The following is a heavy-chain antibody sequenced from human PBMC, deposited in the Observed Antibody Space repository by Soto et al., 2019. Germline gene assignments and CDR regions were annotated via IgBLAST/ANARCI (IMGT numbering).Heavy chain of an antibody. CDR2: ISSSGSTI. CDR3: XREGSVGLDFWSGYAITKGRYV. CDR1: GFTFSSYE. V-gene: IGHV3-48*03. Sequence: GGYLRLSCAASGFTFSSYEMNWVRQAPGKGLEWVSYISSSGSTIYYADSVKGRFTISRDNDKNSLYLQMNSLRAEDTAVYQRXREGSVGLDFWSGYAITKGRYVWGQRTTDTLSS. D-gene: IGHD3-3*01. J-gene: IGHJ6*02.